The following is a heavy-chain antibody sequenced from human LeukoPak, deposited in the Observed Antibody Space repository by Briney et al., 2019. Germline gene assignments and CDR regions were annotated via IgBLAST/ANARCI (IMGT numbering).Heavy chain of an antibody. CDR2: IRYDGSNK. CDR3: ARGLDCSGGRCFSFSAHMDV. V-gene: IGHV3-30*02. CDR1: GFTFSSYG. Sequence: PGGSLRLSCAASGFTFSSYGMHWVRQAPGKGLEWVAFIRYDGSNKYYADSVKGRFTISRDNSKNTLYLQMNSLSADDTAVYYCARGLDCSGGRCFSFSAHMDVWGKGTTVTISS. D-gene: IGHD2-15*01. J-gene: IGHJ6*03.